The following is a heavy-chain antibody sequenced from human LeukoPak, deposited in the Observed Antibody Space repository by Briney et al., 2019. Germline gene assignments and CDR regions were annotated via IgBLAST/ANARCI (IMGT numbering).Heavy chain of an antibody. V-gene: IGHV4-34*01. CDR2: INHSGST. CDR1: GGSFSGYY. J-gene: IGHJ5*02. D-gene: IGHD6-13*01. Sequence: SETLSLTCAVYGGSFSGYYWSWIRQPPGKGLEWIGEINHSGSTDYNPSVKSRATISVDTSKNQFSLKLSSVTAADTAVYYCARGRHSQRRRVAAVGPFDPWGQGTLVTVSS. CDR3: ARGRHSQRRRVAAVGPFDP.